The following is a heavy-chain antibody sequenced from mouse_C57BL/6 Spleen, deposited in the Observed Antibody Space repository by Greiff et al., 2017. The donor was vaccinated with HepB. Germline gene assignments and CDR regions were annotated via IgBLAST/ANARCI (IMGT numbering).Heavy chain of an antibody. CDR2: INPNNGGT. Sequence: EVQLQQSGPELVKPGASVKIPCKASGYTFTDYNMDWVKQSHGKSLEWIGDINPNNGGTIYNQKFKGKATLTVDKSSSTAYMELRSLTSEDTAVYYCASVPHYYGSSFWYFDVWGTGTTVTVSS. CDR3: ASVPHYYGSSFWYFDV. D-gene: IGHD1-1*01. V-gene: IGHV1-18*01. J-gene: IGHJ1*03. CDR1: GYTFTDYN.